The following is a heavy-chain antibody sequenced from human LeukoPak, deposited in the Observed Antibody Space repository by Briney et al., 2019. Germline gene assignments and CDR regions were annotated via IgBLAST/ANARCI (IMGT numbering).Heavy chain of an antibody. CDR3: ARVKSYYYGSGSPFDI. CDR2: INGDGSST. J-gene: IGHJ3*02. CDR1: GFTFSSCW. V-gene: IGHV3-74*01. Sequence: TGGSLRLSCAASGFTFSSCWMHWVRQAPGKGLVWVSRINGDGSSTSYADSVKGRFTTSRDNSKNTLYLQMNSLRAEDTAVYYCARVKSYYYGSGSPFDIWGQGTMVTVSS. D-gene: IGHD3-10*01.